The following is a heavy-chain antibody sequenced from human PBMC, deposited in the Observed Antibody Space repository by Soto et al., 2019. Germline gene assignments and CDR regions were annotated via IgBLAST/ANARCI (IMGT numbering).Heavy chain of an antibody. Sequence: GGSLRLSCAASGFTFSSYWMHWVRQAPGKGLVWVSRINSDGSSTSYADSVKGRFTISRDNAKNTLYLQMNSLRAEDTAVYYCARVHCSSTSCYGMDVWGQGTKVTVSS. D-gene: IGHD2-2*01. V-gene: IGHV3-74*01. CDR2: INSDGSST. J-gene: IGHJ6*02. CDR1: GFTFSSYW. CDR3: ARVHCSSTSCYGMDV.